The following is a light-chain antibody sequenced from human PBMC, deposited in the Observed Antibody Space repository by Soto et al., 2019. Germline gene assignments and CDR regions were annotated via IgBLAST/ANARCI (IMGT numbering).Light chain of an antibody. Sequence: DIHMTQSPSTLSASVGDRVTITCRASQSISIWLAWYQQKPGRAPNLLIYGTSSLESGVPSRFSGSGSGTEFTLTISSLQPDDFATYYCQHYNDYSWTFGKGTKEEIK. J-gene: IGKJ1*01. CDR2: GTS. CDR3: QHYNDYSWT. CDR1: QSISIW. V-gene: IGKV1-5*03.